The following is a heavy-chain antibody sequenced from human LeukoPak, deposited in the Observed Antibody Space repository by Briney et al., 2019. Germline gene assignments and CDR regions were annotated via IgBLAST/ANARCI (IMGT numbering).Heavy chain of an antibody. CDR3: SAGVGRTDFDY. V-gene: IGHV3-23*01. J-gene: IGHJ4*02. Sequence: GGSLRLSCAASGFTLSSYAMSWVRQTPGKGLEWVSGISDSGGSTVYADSIKGRFIISRDNSKNMLYLQMNSLRAEDTAVYYCSAGVGRTDFDYWGQGTLVTVSS. CDR1: GFTLSSYA. D-gene: IGHD1/OR15-1a*01. CDR2: ISDSGGST.